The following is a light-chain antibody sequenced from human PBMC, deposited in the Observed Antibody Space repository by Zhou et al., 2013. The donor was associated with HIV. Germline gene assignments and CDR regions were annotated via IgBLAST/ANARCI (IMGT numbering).Light chain of an antibody. CDR3: QQYNTYTWT. J-gene: IGKJ1*01. Sequence: DIQMTQSPSTLSASVGDRVAITCRASQSIDTWLAWYQQKPGKAPNLLIYKASSLESGVPSRFSGSGSGTEFTLTISSLQPADFATYYCQQYNTYTWTFGQGTKVEIK. CDR2: KAS. CDR1: QSIDTW. V-gene: IGKV1-5*03.